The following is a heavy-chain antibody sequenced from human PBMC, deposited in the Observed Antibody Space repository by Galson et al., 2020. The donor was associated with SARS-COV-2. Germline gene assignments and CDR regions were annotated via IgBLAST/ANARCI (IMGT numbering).Heavy chain of an antibody. CDR1: GGPISSYH. CDR2: IFYSGST. V-gene: IGHV4-59*01. D-gene: IGHD3-16*02. CDR3: AREVMITFGGVIVMPSYFDY. J-gene: IGHJ4*02. Sequence: TSETLSLTFTVSGGPISSYHWSWILQPPGKGRERIGYIFYSGSTNYNPTLKSRVTISVDTSKNQFSLKLSTVTAADTAVYYCAREVMITFGGVIVMPSYFDYWGQGTLVTVSS.